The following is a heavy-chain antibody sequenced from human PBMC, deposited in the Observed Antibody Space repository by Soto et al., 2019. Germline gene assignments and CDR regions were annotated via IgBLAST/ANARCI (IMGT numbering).Heavy chain of an antibody. CDR1: GFTFSSYA. J-gene: IGHJ4*02. V-gene: IGHV3-23*01. D-gene: IGHD3-16*02. Sequence: EVQLLESGGGLVQPGGSLTLSCATSGFTFSSYAMVWVRQAAEKGLEWVASISNNGDTAYYADSVKGRFTISRGNPENTLELQMNGLRADDTALYFCAKSRVFIGAIVTLLDSWGQGTQVTVSS. CDR2: ISNNGDTA. CDR3: AKSRVFIGAIVTLLDS.